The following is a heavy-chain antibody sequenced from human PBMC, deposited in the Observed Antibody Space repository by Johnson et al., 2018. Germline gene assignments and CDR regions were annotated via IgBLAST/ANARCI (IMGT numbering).Heavy chain of an antibody. D-gene: IGHD6-6*01. CDR1: GFTFSSYW. V-gene: IGHV3-74*01. CDR3: ARGREYSSSPYYYYGMDV. Sequence: VQLQESGGGLVQPGGSLRLSCAASGFTFSSYWMHWVRQAPGKGLVWVSRINSDGSSTSYAHSVKGRFTISRDNAKNTLYLQMNSLRAEDTAVYYCARGREYSSSPYYYYGMDVWGQGTTVTVSS. CDR2: INSDGSST. J-gene: IGHJ6*02.